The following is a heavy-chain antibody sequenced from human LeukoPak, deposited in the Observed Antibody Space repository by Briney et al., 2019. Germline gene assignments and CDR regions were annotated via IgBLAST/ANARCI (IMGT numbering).Heavy chain of an antibody. D-gene: IGHD3-10*01. CDR1: GFTFSSYW. CDR2: INLDGTKK. CDR3: ARDETGGHFEN. V-gene: IGHV3-7*01. Sequence: GGSLRLSCAASGFTFSSYWMHWVRQAPGKGLEWVANINLDGTKKYYVDSVKGRFTISRDNAQNSLYLQMNSLRVEDTAVYYCARDETGGHFENWGQGTLVTVSS. J-gene: IGHJ4*02.